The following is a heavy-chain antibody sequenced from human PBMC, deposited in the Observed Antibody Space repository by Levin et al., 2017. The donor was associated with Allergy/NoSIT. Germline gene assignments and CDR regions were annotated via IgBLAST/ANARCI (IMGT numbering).Heavy chain of an antibody. V-gene: IGHV1-69*01. Sequence: KISCKASGGTFSSYAISWVRQAPGQGLEWMGGIIPIFGTANYAQKFQGRVTITADESTSTAYMELSSLRSEDTAVYYCARERIRGFGELSSPYDYWGQGTLVTVSS. CDR2: IIPIFGTA. J-gene: IGHJ4*02. D-gene: IGHD3-10*01. CDR1: GGTFSSYA. CDR3: ARERIRGFGELSSPYDY.